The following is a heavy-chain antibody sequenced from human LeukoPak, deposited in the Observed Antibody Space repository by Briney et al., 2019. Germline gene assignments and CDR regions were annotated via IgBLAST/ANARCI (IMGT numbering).Heavy chain of an antibody. CDR3: ARDPLFYDSRDDAFDI. CDR2: INHSGST. J-gene: IGHJ3*02. D-gene: IGHD3-22*01. CDR1: GGSFSGYY. Sequence: SETLSLTCAVYGGSFSGYYWSWIRQPPGKGLEWIGEINHSGSTNYNPSLKSRVTISVDTSKNQFSLKLSSVTAADTAVYYCARDPLFYDSRDDAFDIWGQGTMVTVSS. V-gene: IGHV4-34*01.